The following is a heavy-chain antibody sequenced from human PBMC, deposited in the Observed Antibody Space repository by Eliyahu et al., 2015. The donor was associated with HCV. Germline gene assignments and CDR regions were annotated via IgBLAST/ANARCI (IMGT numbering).Heavy chain of an antibody. CDR3: VRDIVVAGMDV. CDR1: GYSITTGYS. Sequence: QVQLQESGPGLVKPSETLSLTCNVSGYSITTGYSWGWVRQAPGKALEWIGNIFHRGNPFYNPSLKSRVTISVDTSKNQLSLKMTSVTAADTAVYFCVRDIVVAGMDVWGQGTTVTVSS. CDR2: IFHRGNP. J-gene: IGHJ6*02. D-gene: IGHD2-15*01. V-gene: IGHV4-38-2*02.